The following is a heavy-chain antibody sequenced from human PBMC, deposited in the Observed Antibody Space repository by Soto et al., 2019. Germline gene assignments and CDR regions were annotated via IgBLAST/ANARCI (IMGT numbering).Heavy chain of an antibody. Sequence: QVRLQESGPGLVKPSQTLSLTCTVSGGSISSGGYYWSWIRQHPGKGLEWIGYIYYSGSTYYNPSLKSRVTISVDTSKNQFSLKLSSVTAADTAVYYCARTPYGDYFLWFDPWGQGTLVTVSS. D-gene: IGHD4-17*01. J-gene: IGHJ5*02. CDR1: GGSISSGGYY. CDR2: IYYSGST. V-gene: IGHV4-31*03. CDR3: ARTPYGDYFLWFDP.